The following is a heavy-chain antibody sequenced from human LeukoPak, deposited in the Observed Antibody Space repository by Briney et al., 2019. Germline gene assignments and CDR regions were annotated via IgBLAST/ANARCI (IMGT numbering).Heavy chain of an antibody. V-gene: IGHV4-4*08. J-gene: IGHJ4*02. Sequence: SETLSLTCTVSGGSISTYYWNWIRQAPGKGLEWLGYIYNIGRTNHNPSLRNRVIMSLDTSTNQFSLKVSSLTAADTAVYYCARSADIQYVDYWGQGTLVTVSS. CDR2: IYNIGRT. D-gene: IGHD2-2*01. CDR3: ARSADIQYVDY. CDR1: GGSISTYY.